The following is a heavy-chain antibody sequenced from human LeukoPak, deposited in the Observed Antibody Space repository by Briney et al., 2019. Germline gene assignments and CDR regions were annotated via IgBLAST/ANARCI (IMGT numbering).Heavy chain of an antibody. CDR3: VREGLECSGSSCQRAAFDY. Sequence: GGSLRLSCAASGFTFTTYWMHWVRQVPGKGLVWVARIKGDGSSTRHADSMKGRFTISRDNAKNTLYLQMNSLREDDSAVYYCVREGLECSGSSCQRAAFDYWGQGTLVTVSS. V-gene: IGHV3-74*01. D-gene: IGHD2-2*01. CDR2: IKGDGSST. CDR1: GFTFTTYW. J-gene: IGHJ4*02.